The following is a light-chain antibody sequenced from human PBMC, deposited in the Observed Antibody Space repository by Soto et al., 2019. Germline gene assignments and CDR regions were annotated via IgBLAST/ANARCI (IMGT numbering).Light chain of an antibody. CDR1: NIGSKS. V-gene: IGLV3-21*01. CDR2: YDX. CDR3: XXWDSSTVV. Sequence: SYELTQPPSVSVAPGKTARITCGGNNIGSKSVHWYQQKPGQAPVLXIXYDXXRPSXIPERFSGSNSGNTATLTISRVEAXXXXXXXXXXWDSSTVVFGGGTKLTVL. J-gene: IGLJ2*01.